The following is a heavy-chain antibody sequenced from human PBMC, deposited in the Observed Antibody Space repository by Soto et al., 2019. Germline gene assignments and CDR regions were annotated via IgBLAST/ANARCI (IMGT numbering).Heavy chain of an antibody. CDR1: GGSFSGYY. CDR2: INHSGST. Sequence: SDSLSITCAVYGGSFSGYYWSWIRQPPGKGLEWIGEINHSGSTNYNPSLKSRVTISVDTSKNQFSLKLSSVTAADTAVYYCARVRLAFPYSSSWYYYYYGMDVWGQGTTVTVSS. J-gene: IGHJ6*02. D-gene: IGHD6-13*01. V-gene: IGHV4-34*01. CDR3: ARVRLAFPYSSSWYYYYYGMDV.